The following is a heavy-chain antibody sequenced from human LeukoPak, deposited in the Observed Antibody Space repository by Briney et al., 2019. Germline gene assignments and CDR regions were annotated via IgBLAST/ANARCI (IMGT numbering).Heavy chain of an antibody. CDR2: IYRSGST. Sequence: SETLSLTCTVSGYSISSGYYWVWIRQPPGKGLEWIGSIYRSGSTNYNPSLKSRVTISVDTSKNQFSLKLSSVTAADTAVYYCARDYSYGSGGLDYWGQGTLVTVSS. CDR1: GYSISSGYY. J-gene: IGHJ4*02. D-gene: IGHD5-18*01. V-gene: IGHV4-38-2*02. CDR3: ARDYSYGSGGLDY.